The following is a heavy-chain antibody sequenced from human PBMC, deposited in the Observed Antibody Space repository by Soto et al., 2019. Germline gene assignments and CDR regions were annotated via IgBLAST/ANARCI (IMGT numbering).Heavy chain of an antibody. Sequence: PSETLSLTCTVSGGSISSGDYYWSWIRQPPGKGLEWIGYIYYSGSTYYNPSLKSRVTISVDTSKNQFSLKLSSVTAADTAVYYCARGAYGSGSSPFDYWGQGTLVTV. D-gene: IGHD3-10*01. V-gene: IGHV4-30-4*01. CDR1: GGSISSGDYY. CDR3: ARGAYGSGSSPFDY. J-gene: IGHJ4*02. CDR2: IYYSGST.